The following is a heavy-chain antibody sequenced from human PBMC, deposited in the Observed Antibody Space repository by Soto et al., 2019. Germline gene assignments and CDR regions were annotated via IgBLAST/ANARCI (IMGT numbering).Heavy chain of an antibody. Sequence: GGSLRLSCAAFGFTFSDYYMSWIRQAPGKGLEWVSYISSSGSTIYYADSVKGRFTISRDNAKNSLYLQMNSLRAEDTAVYYCARASELRYTAPVDYWGQGTLVTVSS. CDR1: GFTFSDYY. CDR2: ISSSGSTI. D-gene: IGHD3-9*01. J-gene: IGHJ4*02. V-gene: IGHV3-11*01. CDR3: ARASELRYTAPVDY.